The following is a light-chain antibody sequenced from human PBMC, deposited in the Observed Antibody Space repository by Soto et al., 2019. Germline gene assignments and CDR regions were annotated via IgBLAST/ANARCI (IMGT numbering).Light chain of an antibody. V-gene: IGLV1-51*01. CDR1: SSNIGRNY. Sequence: QSVLTQPPSVSAAPGQKVTISCAGSSSNIGRNYVSWYQQLPGTAPKLLIYDNSKRPSGSPDRFAGSKSGASATLGITGLQTGDEADYYCGPWDSSLSVVLFGGGTKVTVL. CDR3: GPWDSSLSVVL. J-gene: IGLJ2*01. CDR2: DNS.